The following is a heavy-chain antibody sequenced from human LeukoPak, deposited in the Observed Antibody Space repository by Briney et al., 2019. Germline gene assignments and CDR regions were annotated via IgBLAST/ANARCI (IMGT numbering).Heavy chain of an antibody. V-gene: IGHV4-59*11. CDR2: IFNSGGT. Sequence: SETLSLTCTVSGGSISSHYWSWIRQPPGKGLEWIGYIFNSGGTNYNPSLKSRVTISIDTSKNQFSLKLSSLTAADTAVYYCARDKYCSSTSCSPLFDYWGQGTLVTVSS. D-gene: IGHD2-2*01. CDR3: ARDKYCSSTSCSPLFDY. J-gene: IGHJ4*02. CDR1: GGSISSHY.